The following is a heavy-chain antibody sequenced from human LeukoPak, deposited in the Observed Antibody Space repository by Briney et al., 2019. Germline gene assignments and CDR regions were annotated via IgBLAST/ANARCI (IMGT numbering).Heavy chain of an antibody. CDR3: ARGGYYSEYFQH. J-gene: IGHJ1*01. Sequence: SETLSLTCTVSGGSISSYYWSLIRQPPGKGLEWIGYIYYSGSTNYNPSLKSRVTISVDTSKNQFSLKLSSVTAADTAVYYCARGGYYSEYFQHWGQGTLVTVSS. CDR2: IYYSGST. D-gene: IGHD3-22*01. CDR1: GGSISSYY. V-gene: IGHV4-59*01.